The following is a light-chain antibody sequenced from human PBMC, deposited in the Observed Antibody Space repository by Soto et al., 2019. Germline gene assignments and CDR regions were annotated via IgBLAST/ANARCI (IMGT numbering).Light chain of an antibody. V-gene: IGKV1-5*03. CDR1: QTISSW. CDR3: QQYANLPIT. Sequence: DIQMTQSPSTLSGSVGDRVTITCRASQTISSWLAWYQQKPGKAPKLLIYKASTLKSGVPSRFSGSGSGTEFTLTISSLQPDDFATYYCQQYANLPITFGQGTRLVIK. CDR2: KAS. J-gene: IGKJ5*01.